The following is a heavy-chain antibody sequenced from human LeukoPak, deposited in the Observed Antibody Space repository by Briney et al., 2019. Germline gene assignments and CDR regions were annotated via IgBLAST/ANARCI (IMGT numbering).Heavy chain of an antibody. D-gene: IGHD3-16*01. Sequence: GGSLRLSCAASGFTYDDYAMHWVRQAPGKGLEWVSLISWDGGSTYYADSVKGRFTFSRDNSKNTIYLQMNSLRADDTAVYYCARGGDYGVKIDYWGQGTLVTVSS. J-gene: IGHJ4*02. CDR2: ISWDGGST. CDR1: GFTYDDYA. CDR3: ARGGDYGVKIDY. V-gene: IGHV3-43D*03.